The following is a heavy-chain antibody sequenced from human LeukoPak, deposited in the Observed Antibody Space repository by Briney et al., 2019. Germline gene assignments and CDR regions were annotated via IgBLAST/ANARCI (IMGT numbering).Heavy chain of an antibody. CDR2: IFHTGTT. J-gene: IGHJ5*02. V-gene: IGHV4-34*12. CDR3: ARVGGLNWFDP. CDR1: GGSFSGYY. Sequence: PSETLSLTCAVYGGSFSGYYWSWIRQPPGKGLEWIGEIFHTGTTNYSPSLQSHVSISIDKSKNQFSLTLTSMTAADTAIYYCARVGGLNWFDPWGQGTLVTVSS. D-gene: IGHD3-16*01.